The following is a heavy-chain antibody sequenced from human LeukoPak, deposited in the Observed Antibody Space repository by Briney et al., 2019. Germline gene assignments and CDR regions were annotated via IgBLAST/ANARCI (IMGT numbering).Heavy chain of an antibody. V-gene: IGHV3-21*01. J-gene: IGHJ6*02. CDR1: GFTFSSYS. D-gene: IGHD6-19*01. CDR3: ARDGDSSGWYGMDV. CDR2: ISSSSSYK. Sequence: GGSLRLSCAASGFTFSSYSMNWVRQAPGKGLEWVSSISSSSSYKYYADSVKGRFTISRDNAKNSLYLQMNSLRAEDTAVYYCARDGDSSGWYGMDVWGQGTTVTVSS.